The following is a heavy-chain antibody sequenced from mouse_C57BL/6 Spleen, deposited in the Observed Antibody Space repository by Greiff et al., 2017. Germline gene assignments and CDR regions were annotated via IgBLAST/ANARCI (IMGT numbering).Heavy chain of an antibody. CDR2: IWSGGST. Sequence: QVHVKQSGPGLVQPSQSLSITCTVSGFSLTSYGVHWVRQSPGKGLEWLGVIWSGGSTDYNAAFISRLSISKDNSKSQVFFKMNSLQADDTAIYYCARGWYFDVWGTGTTVTVSS. CDR1: GFSLTSYG. CDR3: ARGWYFDV. V-gene: IGHV2-2*01. J-gene: IGHJ1*03.